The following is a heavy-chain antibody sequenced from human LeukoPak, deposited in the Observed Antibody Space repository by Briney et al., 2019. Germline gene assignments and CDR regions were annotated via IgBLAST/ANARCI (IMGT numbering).Heavy chain of an antibody. CDR1: GFSFSNYW. CDR2: ISGSGGST. J-gene: IGHJ3*02. D-gene: IGHD2-21*02. Sequence: PGGSLRLSCAASGFSFSNYWMSWVRQAPGKGLEWVSAISGSGGSTYYADSVKGRFTISRDNSKNTLYLQMNSLRAEDTAVYYCAKVLGGAVVTAIPDAFDIWGQGTMVTVSS. V-gene: IGHV3-23*01. CDR3: AKVLGGAVVTAIPDAFDI.